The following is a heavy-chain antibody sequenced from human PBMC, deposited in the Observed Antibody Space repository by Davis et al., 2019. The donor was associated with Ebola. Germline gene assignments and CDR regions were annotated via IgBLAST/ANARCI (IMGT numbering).Heavy chain of an antibody. J-gene: IGHJ3*02. D-gene: IGHD3-16*01. CDR1: GGTFSSYA. Sequence: SVKVSCKASGGTFSSYAISWVRQAPGQGLEWMGGIIPIFGTANYAQKFQGRVTITADESTSTAYMELSSLRSEDTAVYYCARAGESSPPLLDYAFFDIWGQGTMVTVSS. CDR2: IIPIFGTA. CDR3: ARAGESSPPLLDYAFFDI. V-gene: IGHV1-69*13.